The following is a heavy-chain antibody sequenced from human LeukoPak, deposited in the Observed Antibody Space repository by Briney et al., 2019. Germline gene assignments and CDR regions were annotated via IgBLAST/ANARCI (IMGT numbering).Heavy chain of an antibody. Sequence: GRALRLSCASSGFTFSTYAMHGGRQAPGKGLGLVAVILYDGSNKHYTDSVRGRFAISRENPKNTLWLQMNSLTADDTAVYYCARGEFSGLDYWGQGTLVTVSS. V-gene: IGHV3-30*09. CDR1: GFTFSTYA. CDR3: ARGEFSGLDY. CDR2: ILYDGSNK. D-gene: IGHD5-12*01. J-gene: IGHJ4*02.